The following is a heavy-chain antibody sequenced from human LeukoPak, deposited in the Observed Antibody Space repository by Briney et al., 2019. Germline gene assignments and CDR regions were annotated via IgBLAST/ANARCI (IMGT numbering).Heavy chain of an antibody. D-gene: IGHD5-24*01. V-gene: IGHV4-59*08. J-gene: IGHJ5*01. CDR2: TSYSGRA. CDR1: GGSISSYY. CDR3: ARRRVEMAPITEGNWFDS. Sequence: SETLSLTCTVSGGSISSYYWSWIRQPPGRGLQWIGSTSYSGRANYNPSLKDRVTVSLDTSKNQFYLKVTSVTAADTAVYYCARRRVEMAPITEGNWFDSRGQGTPVTVSS.